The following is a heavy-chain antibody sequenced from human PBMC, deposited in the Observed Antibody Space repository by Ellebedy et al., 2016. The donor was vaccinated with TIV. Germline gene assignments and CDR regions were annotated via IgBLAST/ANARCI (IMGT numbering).Heavy chain of an antibody. CDR2: IKEDGSEK. V-gene: IGHV3-7*01. CDR1: GFTFSNYW. D-gene: IGHD2-2*01. Sequence: PGGSLRLSCAASGFTFSNYWMNWVRQAPGKGLEWVANIKEDGSEKYYVDSVKGRFTISRDNAKNSLFLQMNSLRAEDTAVYYCARDIVVVPAARRPYYYSGMDVWGQGTTVTVSS. J-gene: IGHJ6*02. CDR3: ARDIVVVPAARRPYYYSGMDV.